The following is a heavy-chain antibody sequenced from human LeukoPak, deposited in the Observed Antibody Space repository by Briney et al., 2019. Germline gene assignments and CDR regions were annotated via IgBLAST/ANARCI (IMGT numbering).Heavy chain of an antibody. CDR1: GFTFSNYG. V-gene: IGHV3-30*03. J-gene: IGHJ4*02. CDR2: ISYDGNHK. D-gene: IGHD3-10*01. Sequence: GGSLRLSCAASGFTFSNYGIHWVRQAPGKGLDWVAVISYDGNHKYYADSVKGRFTISRDNAKNTLYLQMNSLRAEDTAVYYCARVSYYYGSGSYRPTAVYYFDYWGQGTLVTVSS. CDR3: ARVSYYYGSGSYRPTAVYYFDY.